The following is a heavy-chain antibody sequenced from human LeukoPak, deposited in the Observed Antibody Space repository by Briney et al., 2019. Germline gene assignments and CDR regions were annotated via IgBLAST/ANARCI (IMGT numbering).Heavy chain of an antibody. CDR2: INHNGNVN. Sequence: GGSLRLSCAASGFTFSSYWMNWARQAPGKGLEWVASINHNGNVNYYVDSVKGRFTISRDNAKNSLYLQMSNLRAEDTAVYFCAKGGGLDVWGQGATVTVSS. D-gene: IGHD3-16*01. CDR1: GFTFSSYW. J-gene: IGHJ6*02. V-gene: IGHV3-7*03. CDR3: AKGGGLDV.